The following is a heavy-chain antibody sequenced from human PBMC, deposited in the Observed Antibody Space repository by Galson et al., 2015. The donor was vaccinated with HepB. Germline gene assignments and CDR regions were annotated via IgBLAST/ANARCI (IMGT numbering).Heavy chain of an antibody. CDR1: GYTFTDYV. V-gene: IGHV7-4-1*02. J-gene: IGHJ6*03. CDR3: ARSPLRFLDWLPYYDYYYMDV. D-gene: IGHD3-3*01. Sequence: SVKVSCKASGYTFTDYVVNWVRQAPGQGLEWMGWMNTNTGKPTYAPGFAGRFVFSLDTSVTTAYLQISSLGTDDIAVYYCARSPLRFLDWLPYYDYYYMDVWGEGTTVTVSS. CDR2: MNTNTGKP.